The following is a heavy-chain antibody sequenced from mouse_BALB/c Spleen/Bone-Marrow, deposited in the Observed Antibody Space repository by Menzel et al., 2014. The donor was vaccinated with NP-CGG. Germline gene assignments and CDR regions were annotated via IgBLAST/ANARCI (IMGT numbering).Heavy chain of an antibody. D-gene: IGHD1-1*01. CDR3: ARLIYGSSYIVDV. CDR1: GYTFTGYW. J-gene: IGHJ4*01. V-gene: IGHV1S81*02. CDR2: INPSNGRT. Sequence: LQLQQSGAELVKPGASVKLSCKASGYTFTGYWMHWVKQRPGQGLEWIGEINPSNGRTNYNEKFKSMATLTVDKSSSTACMQLSSLTSEDSAVCYCARLIYGSSYIVDVWGQGISVTVSA.